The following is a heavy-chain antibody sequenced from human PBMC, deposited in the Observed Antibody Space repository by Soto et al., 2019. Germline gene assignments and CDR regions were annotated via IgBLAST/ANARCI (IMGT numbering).Heavy chain of an antibody. Sequence: QVQLVQSGAEVKTPGSSVKVSCKASGGTFSSYAISWVRQAPGQGLEWMGGIIPIFGTANYAQKFQGRVKITADESTSKAYMELSSLRSEDTAVYYCARGYCSSTSCYYYYYGMDVWGQGTTVTVSS. CDR3: ARGYCSSTSCYYYYYGMDV. CDR2: IIPIFGTA. J-gene: IGHJ6*02. D-gene: IGHD2-2*01. CDR1: GGTFSSYA. V-gene: IGHV1-69*01.